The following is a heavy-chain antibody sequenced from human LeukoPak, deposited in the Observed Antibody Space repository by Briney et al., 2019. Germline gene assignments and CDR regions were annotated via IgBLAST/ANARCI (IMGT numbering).Heavy chain of an antibody. CDR3: ARHLGYCSSTSCYGVDY. CDR2: INWNGGST. V-gene: IGHV3-20*04. D-gene: IGHD2-2*01. Sequence: GGSLRLSCAASGFTFDDYGMSWVRQATGKGLEWVSGINWNGGSTGYADSVKGRFTISRDNAKNSLYLQMNSLRAEDTALYYCARHLGYCSSTSCYGVDYWGQGTLVTVSS. CDR1: GFTFDDYG. J-gene: IGHJ4*02.